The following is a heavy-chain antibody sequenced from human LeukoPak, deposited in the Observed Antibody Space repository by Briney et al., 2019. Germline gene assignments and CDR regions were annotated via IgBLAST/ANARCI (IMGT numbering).Heavy chain of an antibody. CDR2: IYSGGST. Sequence: GGSLRLSCAASGFTVSSNDMSWVRQAPGKGLECISVIYSGGSTDYADSVKGRLTISRDNSKNTLYLQLNSLRAEDTAVYYCARSLVVGATYPYHWGQETLVTVSS. CDR1: GFTVSSND. CDR3: ARSLVVGATYPYH. V-gene: IGHV3-53*01. J-gene: IGHJ5*02. D-gene: IGHD1-26*01.